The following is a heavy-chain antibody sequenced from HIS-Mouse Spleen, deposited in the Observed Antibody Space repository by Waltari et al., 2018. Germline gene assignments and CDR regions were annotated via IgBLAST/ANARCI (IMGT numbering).Heavy chain of an antibody. CDR2: ISYDGSNK. D-gene: IGHD1-26*01. CDR1: GSPFSRFG. V-gene: IGHV3-30*18. Sequence: QVQLVESGAGVVQPGRSLGLSCAAPGSPFSRFGRHWVRQAPGKGLEWVAVISYDGSNKYYADSVKGRFTISRDNSKNTLYLQMNSLRAEDTAVYYCAKVNSGSYYFDYWGQGTLVTVSS. CDR3: AKVNSGSYYFDY. J-gene: IGHJ4*02.